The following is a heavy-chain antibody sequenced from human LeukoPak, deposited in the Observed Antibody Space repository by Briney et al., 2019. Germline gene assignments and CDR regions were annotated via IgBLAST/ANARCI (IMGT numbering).Heavy chain of an antibody. D-gene: IGHD3-3*01. CDR2: IIPIFGTA. V-gene: IGHV1-69*13. J-gene: IGHJ6*02. CDR1: GYTFTSYA. CDR3: ARELDFWSDSMDV. Sequence: SVKASCKASGYTFTSYAISWVRQAPGQGLEWMGGIIPIFGTANYAQKFQGRVTITADESTSTAYMELSSLRSEDTAVYYCARELDFWSDSMDVWGQGTTVTVSS.